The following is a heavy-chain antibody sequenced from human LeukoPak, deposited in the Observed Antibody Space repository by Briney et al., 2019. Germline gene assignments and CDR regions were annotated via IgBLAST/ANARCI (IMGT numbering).Heavy chain of an antibody. V-gene: IGHV3-23*01. CDR1: GFTFSSYA. CDR2: ISGSGGST. Sequence: GGSLRLSCAASGFTFSSYAMSWVRQAPGKGLGWVSVISGSGGSTYYADSVKGRFSISRDNSKNTLHLQMNSPRAEDTAVYYCEKDYCGGGSCSSGHDYGGQGPLVTVSS. CDR3: EKDYCGGGSCSSGHDY. J-gene: IGHJ4*02. D-gene: IGHD2-15*01.